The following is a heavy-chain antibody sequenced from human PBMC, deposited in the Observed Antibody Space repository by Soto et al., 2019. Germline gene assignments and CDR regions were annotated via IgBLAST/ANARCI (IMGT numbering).Heavy chain of an antibody. CDR1: GYTFTSYG. CDR3: ARDSDIVLMVYAIYYYYGMDV. D-gene: IGHD2-8*01. J-gene: IGHJ6*02. CDR2: ISAYNGNT. V-gene: IGHV1-18*01. Sequence: GASVKVSCKASGYTFTSYGISWVRQAPGQGLEWMGWISAYNGNTNYAQKLQGRVTMTTDTSTSTAYMELRSLRSDDTAVYYCARDSDIVLMVYAIYYYYGMDVWGQGTTVTVSS.